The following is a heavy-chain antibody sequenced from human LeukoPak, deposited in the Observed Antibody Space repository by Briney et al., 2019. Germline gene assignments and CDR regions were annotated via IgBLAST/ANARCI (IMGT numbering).Heavy chain of an antibody. CDR2: VYDTGTT. Sequence: SETLSLTCTVSGGFFSSYYWNWIRQPPGRGLEWIGYVYDTGTTNYNPSLSSRVTISLDTSKNLFSLKLTSVTAADTAVYYCARGLTADFWGQGTLVTVSS. J-gene: IGHJ4*02. CDR1: GGFFSSYY. V-gene: IGHV4-59*01. CDR3: ARGLTADF. D-gene: IGHD5-18*01.